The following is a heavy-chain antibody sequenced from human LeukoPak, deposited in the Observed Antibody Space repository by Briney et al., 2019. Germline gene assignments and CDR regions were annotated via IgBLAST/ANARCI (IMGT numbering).Heavy chain of an antibody. CDR2: MNPNSGNT. CDR1: GYTFTSYE. J-gene: IGHJ5*02. D-gene: IGHD6-13*01. Sequence: GASVKVSCKASGYTFTSYEINWVRQATGQGLEWMGWMNPNSGNTGYAQKFQGRVTMTRNTSISTAYMELSSLRSEDTAVYYCARSPSMVAGTWWFDPWGQGTLVTVSS. V-gene: IGHV1-8*01. CDR3: ARSPSMVAGTWWFDP.